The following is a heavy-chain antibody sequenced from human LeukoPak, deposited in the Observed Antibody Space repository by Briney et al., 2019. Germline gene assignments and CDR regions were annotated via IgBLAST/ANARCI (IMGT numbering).Heavy chain of an antibody. CDR1: GGSISSSSYY. CDR2: IYYSGST. J-gene: IGHJ4*02. V-gene: IGHV4-30-4*08. D-gene: IGHD3-16*02. CDR3: ARWGGVSVN. Sequence: SETLSLTCTVSGGSISSSSYYWGWIRQPPGKGLEWIGYIYYSGSTYYNPSLKSRVTISVDTSKNQFSLKLSSVTAADTAVYYCARWGGVSVNWGQGTLVTVSS.